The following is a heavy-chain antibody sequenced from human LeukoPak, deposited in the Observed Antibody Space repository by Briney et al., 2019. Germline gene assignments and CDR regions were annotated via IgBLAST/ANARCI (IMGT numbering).Heavy chain of an antibody. CDR3: ARESYSGNPYFDY. CDR1: GGTLSSYA. Sequence: KVSCKASGGTLSSYAIGCVRQAPGNRPEWMGRIIPILGIAMYAQNINCSVTITADKSTSTAYMELSSLRSEDTALYYCARESYSGNPYFDYWGQGTLVTVCS. V-gene: IGHV1-69*04. J-gene: IGHJ4*02. CDR2: IIPILGIA. D-gene: IGHD4-23*01.